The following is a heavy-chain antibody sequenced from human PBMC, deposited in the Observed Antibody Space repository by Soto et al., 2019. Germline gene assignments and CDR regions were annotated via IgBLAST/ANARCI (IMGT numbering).Heavy chain of an antibody. D-gene: IGHD1-7*01. Sequence: PSETLSLTCTVSGGSITSYYWSWIRQPPGKGLEWIGYIYYSGSTNYNPSLKSRVTISVDTSNNQFSLKLSLKLSSVTAADTAVYYCARRYGTTFDYWGQGTLVTVSS. CDR2: IYYSGST. CDR1: GGSITSYY. J-gene: IGHJ4*02. V-gene: IGHV4-59*01. CDR3: ARRYGTTFDY.